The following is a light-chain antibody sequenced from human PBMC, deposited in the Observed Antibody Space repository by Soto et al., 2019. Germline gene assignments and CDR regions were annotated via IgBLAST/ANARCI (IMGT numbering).Light chain of an antibody. CDR1: SSDVGGYNY. CDR3: SSYAGSNNFGVV. V-gene: IGLV2-8*01. CDR2: EVS. Sequence: ALTQPPSASGSPGQSVTISCTGTSSDVGGYNYVSWYQQHPGKAPKLMIYEVSKRPSGVPDRFSGSKSGNTASLTVSGLQAEDEADYYCSSYAGSNNFGVVFGGGTQLTVL. J-gene: IGLJ2*01.